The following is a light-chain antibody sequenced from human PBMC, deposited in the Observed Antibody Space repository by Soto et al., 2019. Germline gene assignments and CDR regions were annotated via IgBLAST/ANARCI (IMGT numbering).Light chain of an antibody. V-gene: IGKV3-15*01. J-gene: IGKJ5*01. CDR3: QQYNNCPPT. CDR2: GAS. CDR1: QSVSGN. Sequence: EIVMTQSPATLSVSPGERATLSCRASQSVSGNLAWYQQKPGQAPRLLIYGASTRATGIPARFSGSGSGTDFTLTISSPQSEDFAVYYCQQYNNCPPTFGQGTRLEIK.